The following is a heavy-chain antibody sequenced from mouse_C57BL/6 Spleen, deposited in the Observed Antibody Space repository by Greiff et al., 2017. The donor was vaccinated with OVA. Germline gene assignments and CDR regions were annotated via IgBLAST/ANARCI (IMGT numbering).Heavy chain of an antibody. V-gene: IGHV1-18*01. Sequence: EVQLQQSGPELVKPGASVKIPCKASGYTFTDYNMDWVKQSHGKSLEWIGDINPNNGGTIYNQKFKGKATLTVDKSSSTAYMELRSLTSEDTAVYYCARYSYYYGSSYGNAWFAYWGQGTLVTVSA. CDR3: ARYSYYYGSSYGNAWFAY. J-gene: IGHJ3*01. CDR2: INPNNGGT. D-gene: IGHD1-1*01. CDR1: GYTFTDYN.